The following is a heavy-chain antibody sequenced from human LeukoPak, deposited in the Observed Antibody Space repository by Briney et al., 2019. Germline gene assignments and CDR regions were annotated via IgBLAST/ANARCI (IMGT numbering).Heavy chain of an antibody. D-gene: IGHD5-24*01. Sequence: GESLMISCQAFGYSFTTYWIAWVRKTPGKGLEWMAIIYPGDSDTRYIPSFQGQVTISAAKSVTTAYMQWNNLKASDSGMYYCARLYNTLLKQFRSFDVGGQGTMVTVSS. CDR2: IYPGDSDT. V-gene: IGHV5-51*01. J-gene: IGHJ3*01. CDR3: ARLYNTLLKQFRSFDV. CDR1: GYSFTTYW.